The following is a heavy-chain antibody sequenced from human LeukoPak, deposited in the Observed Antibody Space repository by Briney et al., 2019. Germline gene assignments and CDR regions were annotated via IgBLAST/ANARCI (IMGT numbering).Heavy chain of an antibody. V-gene: IGHV4-59*01. D-gene: IGHD4-17*01. Sequence: SETLSLACTVSGGSMSSYYWSWIRQPPGEGLEWIGYINYSGSTTYNPSLRSRVTMSVDTSKNQFSLKLTSVTAADTAVYHCARGANYGDYGLDAFDVWGQGTMVTVSS. CDR3: ARGANYGDYGLDAFDV. CDR1: GGSMSSYY. CDR2: INYSGST. J-gene: IGHJ3*01.